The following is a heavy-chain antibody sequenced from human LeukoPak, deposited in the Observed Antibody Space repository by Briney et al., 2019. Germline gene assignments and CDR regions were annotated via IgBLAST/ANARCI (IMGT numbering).Heavy chain of an antibody. D-gene: IGHD3-22*01. CDR2: ISYDGRNE. CDR3: AKEWYYYDSSGYRQFDY. Sequence: PGGSLRLSCAASGFTFSSFGMHWVRQAPGKGLEWVAVISYDGRNEYYADSVKGRFTISRDNSKNTLYLQMNSLRAEDTAVYYCAKEWYYYDSSGYRQFDYWGQGTLVTVSS. V-gene: IGHV3-30*18. J-gene: IGHJ4*02. CDR1: GFTFSSFG.